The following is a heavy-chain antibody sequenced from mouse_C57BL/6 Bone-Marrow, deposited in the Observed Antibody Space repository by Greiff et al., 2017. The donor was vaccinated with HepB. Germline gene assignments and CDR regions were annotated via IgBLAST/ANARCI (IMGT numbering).Heavy chain of an antibody. CDR1: GYTFTSYW. J-gene: IGHJ2*01. V-gene: IGHV1-50*01. D-gene: IGHD6-2*01. Sequence: VQLQQPGAELVKPGASVKLSCKASGYTFTSYWMQWVKQRPGQGLEWIGEIDPSDSYTNYNQKFKGKATLTVDTSSSTAYMQLSSLTSEGSAVYYCARGLPYYFDYWGQGTTLTVSS. CDR2: IDPSDSYT. CDR3: ARGLPYYFDY.